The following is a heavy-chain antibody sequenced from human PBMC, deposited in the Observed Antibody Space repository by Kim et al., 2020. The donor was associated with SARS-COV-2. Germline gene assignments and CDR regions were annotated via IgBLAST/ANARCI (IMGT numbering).Heavy chain of an antibody. D-gene: IGHD3-10*01. CDR1: GYTFTSYG. CDR3: ARGGLYITMVQGASFRPNYYYYGMDV. CDR2: ISAYNGNT. V-gene: IGHV1-18*01. Sequence: ASVKVSCKASGYTFTSYGISWVRQAPGQGLEWMGWISAYNGNTNYAQKLQGRVTMTTDTSTSTAYMELRSLRSDDTAVYYCARGGLYITMVQGASFRPNYYYYGMDVWGQGTTVTVSS. J-gene: IGHJ6*02.